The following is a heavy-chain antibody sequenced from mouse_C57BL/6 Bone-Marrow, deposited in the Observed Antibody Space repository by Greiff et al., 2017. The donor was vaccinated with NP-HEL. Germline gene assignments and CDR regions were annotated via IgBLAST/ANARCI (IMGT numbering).Heavy chain of an antibody. D-gene: IGHD4-1*01. CDR3: ARRTGVYYFDN. CDR1: GYTFTSYG. Sequence: VQLQESGAELARPGASVKLSCKASGYTFTSYGMSWVKQRPGQGLEWIGEIYPRSGNTYYNEKFKGKATLTADKSSSTAYMELRSLTSEDSAVYFCARRTGVYYFDNGGQGTTLTVSS. CDR2: IYPRSGNT. V-gene: IGHV1-81*01. J-gene: IGHJ2*01.